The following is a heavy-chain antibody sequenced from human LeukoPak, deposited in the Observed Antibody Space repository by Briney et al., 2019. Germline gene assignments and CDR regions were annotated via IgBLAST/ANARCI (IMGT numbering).Heavy chain of an antibody. CDR2: ISSSGSTI. V-gene: IGHV3-11*01. CDR1: GFTFSDYY. Sequence: GGSLRLSCAASGFTFSDYYMSWIRQAPGKGLEWVSYISSSGSTIYYADSVKGRFTISRDNAKNSLYLQMNSLRAEDTAVYYCARDLTTVTFPEYFQHWGQGTLVTVSS. CDR3: ARDLTTVTFPEYFQH. D-gene: IGHD4-17*01. J-gene: IGHJ1*01.